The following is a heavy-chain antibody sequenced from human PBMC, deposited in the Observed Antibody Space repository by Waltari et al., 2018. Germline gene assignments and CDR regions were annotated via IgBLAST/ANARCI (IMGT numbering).Heavy chain of an antibody. Sequence: QVQLQQWGAGLLKPSETLSLPCAAYGGSFGGYSWGWIRQSPGKGLEWIGQINRDGSNKFNPSLKSRVAMSVDTIKSQISLRLSSVTAADAAVYYCAREGEYCSDGYCYSLDHWGQGTLVTVSS. CDR3: AREGEYCSDGYCYSLDH. CDR1: GGSFGGYS. CDR2: INRDGSN. J-gene: IGHJ4*02. D-gene: IGHD2-15*01. V-gene: IGHV4-34*01.